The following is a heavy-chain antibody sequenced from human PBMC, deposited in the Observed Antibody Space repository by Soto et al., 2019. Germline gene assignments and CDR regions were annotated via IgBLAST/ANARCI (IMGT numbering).Heavy chain of an antibody. CDR1: GDSISRIGYY. Sequence: NPSETLSLTCSVSGDSISRIGYYWTWIRQHPEKGLEWIGNIYFRGNTYYSPSLESRLTISVDTSKNQFSLKLTSVTAADTAVYYCAREGGSYDSGGYLIRGAFDIWGQGTMVTV. J-gene: IGHJ3*02. CDR3: AREGGSYDSGGYLIRGAFDI. V-gene: IGHV4-31*03. CDR2: IYFRGNT. D-gene: IGHD3-22*01.